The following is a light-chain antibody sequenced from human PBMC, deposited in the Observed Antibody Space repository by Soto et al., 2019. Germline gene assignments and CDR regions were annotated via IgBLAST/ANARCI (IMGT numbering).Light chain of an antibody. CDR3: QQYYSTPPLT. CDR1: QIVLYSSNNKNY. CDR2: WAS. Sequence: DIVMTQSPDSLAVSLGESATINCKSSQIVLYSSNNKNYLAWYQQKPGQPPKLLIYWASTRESGVPDRFSGSGSGTDFTLTISSLQAEDVAVYYCQQYYSTPPLTFGGGTKV. J-gene: IGKJ4*01. V-gene: IGKV4-1*01.